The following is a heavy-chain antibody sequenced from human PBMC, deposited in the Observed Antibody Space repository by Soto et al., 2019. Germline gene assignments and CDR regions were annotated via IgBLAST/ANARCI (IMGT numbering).Heavy chain of an antibody. Sequence: EVQLVESGGTLVQSGGSLRLSCVASGFSVSDHYMDWVRQAPGKGLEWVGRSKAKHQNFATEYAASVKGRLTISTDVPPHSVHPQMATLQPEETAVYICTNEGEAGELDLWGQGTLVTVSS. CDR1: GFSVSDHY. CDR2: SKAKHQNFAT. D-gene: IGHD3-16*01. J-gene: IGHJ5*02. CDR3: TNEGEAGELDL. V-gene: IGHV3-72*01.